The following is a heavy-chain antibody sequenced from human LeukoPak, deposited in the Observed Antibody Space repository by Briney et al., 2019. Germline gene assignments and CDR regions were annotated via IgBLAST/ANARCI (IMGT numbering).Heavy chain of an antibody. CDR2: ISFSGST. D-gene: IGHD3-9*01. CDR1: RGSVNSGSYY. J-gene: IGHJ4*02. Sequence: NSSETLSLTCTVSRGSVNSGSYYWSWIRQPPGKGLEWIGYISFSGSTNYNPSLKSRVTISVDTSKNQFSLRLSSVTAADTAVYYCARGRMTGVFDYWGQGTLSTVSS. CDR3: ARGRMTGVFDY. V-gene: IGHV4-61*01.